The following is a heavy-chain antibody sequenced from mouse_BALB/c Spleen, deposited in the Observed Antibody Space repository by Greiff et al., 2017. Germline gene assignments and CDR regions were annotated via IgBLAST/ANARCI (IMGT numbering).Heavy chain of an antibody. CDR3: ARDPPTYYGYAMDY. CDR2: IWAGGST. V-gene: IGHV2-9*02. J-gene: IGHJ4*01. Sequence: VKLVESGPGLVAPSQSLSITCTVSGFSLTSYGVHWVRQPPGKGLEWLGVIWAGGSTNYNSALMSRLSISKDNSKSQVFLKMNSLQTDDTAMYYCARDPPTYYGYAMDYWGQGTSVTVSS. CDR1: GFSLTSYG. D-gene: IGHD1-1*01.